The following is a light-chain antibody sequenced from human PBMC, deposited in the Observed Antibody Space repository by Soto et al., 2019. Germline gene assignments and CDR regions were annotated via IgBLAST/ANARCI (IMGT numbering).Light chain of an antibody. Sequence: QSGLTQPPSVSEAPRQRVTISCSGSRSNIGSNAVNWYQQLPGQAPKLLLYYDDLLPSGVSDRFSGSKSGTSASLAISGLQSEDEADYYCAAWDASLNAFVFGTGTKVTVL. CDR1: RSNIGSNA. CDR3: AAWDASLNAFV. CDR2: YDD. V-gene: IGLV1-36*01. J-gene: IGLJ1*01.